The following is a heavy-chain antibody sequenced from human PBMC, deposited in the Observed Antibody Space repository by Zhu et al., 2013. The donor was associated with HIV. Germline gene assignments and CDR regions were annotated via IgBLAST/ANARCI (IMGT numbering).Heavy chain of an antibody. CDR2: ISVYSDDT. J-gene: IGHJ2*01. Sequence: HVQLVQSGVEVKKPGASMKLSCQASGYSFLSHGPSWVRQAPGQGLEWLGWISVYSDDTNYAQKFQDRLTMTKDISAGTVYMELTRLRSADTAIYYCARDRERGAPGVFDLWGRGHPGHCLL. V-gene: IGHV1-18*04. D-gene: IGHD3-3*01. CDR3: ARDRERGAPGVFDL. CDR1: GYSFLSHG.